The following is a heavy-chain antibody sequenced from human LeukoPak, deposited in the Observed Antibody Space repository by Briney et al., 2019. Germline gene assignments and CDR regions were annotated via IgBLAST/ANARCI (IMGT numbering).Heavy chain of an antibody. V-gene: IGHV3-74*01. Sequence: HPGGSLRLSCAASGSTFSSYWMHWVRQAPGKGLVWVSRINSDGSRTAYADSVKGRFTISRDNAKNTLYLQMNSLRAEDTAVYYCARDLPGYYDSSGIDYWGQGTLVTVSS. CDR2: INSDGSRT. J-gene: IGHJ4*02. CDR3: ARDLPGYYDSSGIDY. D-gene: IGHD3-22*01. CDR1: GSTFSSYW.